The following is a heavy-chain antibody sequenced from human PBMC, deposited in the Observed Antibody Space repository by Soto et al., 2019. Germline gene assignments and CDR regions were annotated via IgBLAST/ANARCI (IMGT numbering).Heavy chain of an antibody. CDR3: ATTTTTKSRDY. J-gene: IGHJ4*02. V-gene: IGHV3-23*01. D-gene: IGHD4-17*01. Sequence: EVQLLESGGGLVQPGGSLGLSCAASGFTFSSYDMSWVRQAPGKGLEYVSSISVTGSGTYYADSVKGRFTISRDNSKNTLYLQMNSLGVEDTAVSYCATTTTTKSRDYWGQGTLVTVSS. CDR1: GFTFSSYD. CDR2: ISVTGSGT.